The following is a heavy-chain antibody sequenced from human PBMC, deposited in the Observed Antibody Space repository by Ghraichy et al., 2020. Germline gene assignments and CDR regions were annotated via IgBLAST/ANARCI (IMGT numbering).Heavy chain of an antibody. J-gene: IGHJ4*02. D-gene: IGHD5-18*01. CDR3: ARGRDQEGYSYGIIDY. CDR2: INHSGST. V-gene: IGHV4-34*01. Sequence: SETLSLTCAVYGGSFSGYYWSWIRQPPGKGLEWIGEINHSGSTNYNPSLKSRVTISVDTSKNQFSLKLSSVTAADTAVYYCARGRDQEGYSYGIIDYWGQGTLVTVSS. CDR1: GGSFSGYY.